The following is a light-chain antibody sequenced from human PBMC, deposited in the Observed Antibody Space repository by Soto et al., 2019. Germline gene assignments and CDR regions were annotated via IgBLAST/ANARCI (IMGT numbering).Light chain of an antibody. J-gene: IGKJ1*01. CDR3: LQDYNYPWT. CDR1: QGIRND. V-gene: IGKV1-6*01. CDR2: AAS. Sequence: AIQMTQSPSSLSASVGDRVTITCRASQGIRNDLGWYQQKPVNAPKRLIYAASSLQSGVPSRYSGSGSGKDFTLTISSLQPEDFATYYCLQDYNYPWTFGQGTKVDIK.